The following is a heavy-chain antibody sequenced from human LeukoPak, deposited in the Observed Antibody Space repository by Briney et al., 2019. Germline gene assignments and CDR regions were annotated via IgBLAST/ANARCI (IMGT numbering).Heavy chain of an antibody. CDR3: ARDCSGGTCSSFWFDP. Sequence: GASVKGSCKASGYTLRNYAITWVRQAPGQGLEWMGWITAYNGNTNYAQKFQGRVTMTTDTSTTTAYMELRNLKSDDTAVYYCARDCSGGTCSSFWFDPWGQGTLVTVSS. D-gene: IGHD2-15*01. CDR1: GYTLRNYA. CDR2: ITAYNGNT. J-gene: IGHJ5*02. V-gene: IGHV1-18*01.